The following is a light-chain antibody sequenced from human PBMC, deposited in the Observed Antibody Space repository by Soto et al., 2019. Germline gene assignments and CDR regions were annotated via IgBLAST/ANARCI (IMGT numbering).Light chain of an antibody. Sequence: DIVLTQSPATLSLSPGEKATLSCRASQSIDTYLAWYQQKPGQAPRLLIYEASNRATGIPARFSGSGSETDFTLTISSLEPEDFAVYYCQQRSNWPLITFGQGTRLEIK. J-gene: IGKJ5*01. CDR2: EAS. V-gene: IGKV3-11*01. CDR3: QQRSNWPLIT. CDR1: QSIDTY.